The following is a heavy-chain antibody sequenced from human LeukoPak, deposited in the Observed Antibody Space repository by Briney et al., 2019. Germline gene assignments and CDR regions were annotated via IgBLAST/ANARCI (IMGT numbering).Heavy chain of an antibody. CDR3: TRDELWAVNFDY. Sequence: GRSLRLSCTASGFTFGDYAMSWVRQAPGKGLGWVGFIRSKAYGGTTEYAASVKGRFTISRDDSKSIAYLQMNSLKTEDTAVYYCTRDELWAVNFDYWGQGTLVTVSS. CDR2: IRSKAYGGTT. D-gene: IGHD2-21*01. CDR1: GFTFGDYA. J-gene: IGHJ4*02. V-gene: IGHV3-49*04.